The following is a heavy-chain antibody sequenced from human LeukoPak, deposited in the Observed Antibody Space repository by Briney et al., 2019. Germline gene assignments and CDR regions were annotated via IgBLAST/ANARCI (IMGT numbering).Heavy chain of an antibody. CDR1: GCTFTGYY. Sequence: ASVTVSCKASGCTFTGYYIHWVRQAPGQGLEWMGWINPNTSGTNYAQKFQGRVTMTRDTSINTAYMELNRLRSDDTAVFYCARRYCSDTLCYFFDYWGQGTLVTVSS. D-gene: IGHD2-15*01. V-gene: IGHV1-2*02. J-gene: IGHJ4*02. CDR3: ARRYCSDTLCYFFDY. CDR2: INPNTSGT.